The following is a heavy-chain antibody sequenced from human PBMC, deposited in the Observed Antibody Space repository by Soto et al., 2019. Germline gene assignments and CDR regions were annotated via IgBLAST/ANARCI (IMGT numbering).Heavy chain of an antibody. CDR3: TTPNMTQAN. J-gene: IGHJ4*02. CDR2: IKIKTDGGTT. V-gene: IGHV3-15*01. CDR1: GFTFSNAW. Sequence: GGSRRLSCAASGFTFSNAWMSWVRQAPGKGLEWVGRIKIKTDGGTTDYAAPVKGRFTISRDDSKNTLYLQMNSLKTEDTAVYYCTTPNMTQANWGQGTLVT.